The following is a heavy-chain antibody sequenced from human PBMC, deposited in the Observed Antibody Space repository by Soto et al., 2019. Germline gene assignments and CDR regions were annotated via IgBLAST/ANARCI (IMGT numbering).Heavy chain of an antibody. D-gene: IGHD5-18*01. CDR3: SHGYYQYFNS. V-gene: IGHV3-15*07. CDR1: GVTLTNVW. J-gene: IGHJ4*02. CDR2: IKSNIDGRTT. Sequence: GGSLRLSCEVSGVTLTNVWMNWVRQAPGKGPEWVGRIKSNIDGRTTDYAAPVKGRFTVSRDDSENTLYLQMNSLKTEDTAVYYCSHGYYQYFNSWGQGTLVTVSS.